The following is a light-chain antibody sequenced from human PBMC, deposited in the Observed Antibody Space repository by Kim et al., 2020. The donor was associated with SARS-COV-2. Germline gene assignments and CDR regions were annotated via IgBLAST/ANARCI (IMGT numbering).Light chain of an antibody. Sequence: SVADRLTHTCRASQDIIQYSAGYQQEPGKLRQLLIYSASPMQTGVSSRFGGSGSGEDFTLTMSSPQAEDVATYYCQNYHSAPFTFGPGTQVDIK. J-gene: IGKJ3*01. CDR2: SAS. CDR1: QDIIQY. V-gene: IGKV1-27*01. CDR3: QNYHSAPFT.